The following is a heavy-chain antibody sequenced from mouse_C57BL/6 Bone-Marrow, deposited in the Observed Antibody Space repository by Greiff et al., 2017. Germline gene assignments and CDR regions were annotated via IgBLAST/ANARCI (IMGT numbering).Heavy chain of an antibody. Sequence: QVQLQQPGAELVKPGASVKVSCKASGYTFTSYWMHWVKQRPGQGLEWIGRIHPSDSDTNYNQKFKGKATLTVDKSSSPAYMQLSSLTSEDSAVYYCAIPRYYYGSSPWFAYWGQGTLVTVSA. D-gene: IGHD1-1*01. J-gene: IGHJ3*01. CDR2: IHPSDSDT. V-gene: IGHV1-74*01. CDR3: AIPRYYYGSSPWFAY. CDR1: GYTFTSYW.